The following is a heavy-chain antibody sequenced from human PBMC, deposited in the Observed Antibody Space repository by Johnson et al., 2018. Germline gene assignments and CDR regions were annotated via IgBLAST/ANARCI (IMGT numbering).Heavy chain of an antibody. CDR3: ARDLAAAESYYYYYGMDV. J-gene: IGHJ6*02. CDR2: INPSGVST. Sequence: QVQLVQSGAEVKNXGASXKVXCKASGYTFTSYYIHCVRPAPGHGPEWMGIINPSGVSTRYAQKYKARVTMTRATSTSTVSMELSSLRPEDTAVYYCARDLAAAESYYYYYGMDVWGQGTTVTVSS. D-gene: IGHD6-13*01. V-gene: IGHV1-46*01. CDR1: GYTFTSYY.